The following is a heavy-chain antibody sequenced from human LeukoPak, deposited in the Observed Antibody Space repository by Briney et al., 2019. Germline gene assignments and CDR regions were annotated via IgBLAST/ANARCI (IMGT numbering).Heavy chain of an antibody. CDR2: INPNSGGT. CDR1: GYTFTCYY. J-gene: IGHJ4*02. Sequence: ASVKVSCKAAGYTFTCYYMHWVRQAPGQGLEWMGRINPNSGGTNYAQKVQGRVTLTRDTSISTAYMELSRLRSDDTAVYYCARDRPPSWSTDYWGQGTLVTVSS. CDR3: ARDRPPSWSTDY. D-gene: IGHD2-15*01. V-gene: IGHV1-2*06.